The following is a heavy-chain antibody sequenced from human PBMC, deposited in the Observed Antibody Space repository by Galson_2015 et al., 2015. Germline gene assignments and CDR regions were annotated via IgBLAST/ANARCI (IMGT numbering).Heavy chain of an antibody. CDR1: GGSISSYY. V-gene: IGHV4-59*01. J-gene: IGHJ4*02. CDR2: IYYSGST. CDR3: ARERRFSWDNELLYYFDY. D-gene: IGHD2-2*01. Sequence: ETLSLTCTVSGGSISSYYWSWIRQPPGKGLEWIGYIYYSGSTNYNPSLKSRVTISVDTSKNQFSLKLSSVTAADTAVYYCARERRFSWDNELLYYFDYWGQGTLVTVSS.